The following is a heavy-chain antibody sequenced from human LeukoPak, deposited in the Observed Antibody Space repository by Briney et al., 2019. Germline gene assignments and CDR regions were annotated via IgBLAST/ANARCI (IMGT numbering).Heavy chain of an antibody. Sequence: SETLSLTCTVSGGSISSYYWSWIRQPAGKGLEWIGRMHTSGITNYNPSLKSRVTMSGDTSKNQISLKLRSVTAADTAVYYCARDQYYYDSSGYYRFDYWGRGTLVTVSS. CDR3: ARDQYYYDSSGYYRFDY. V-gene: IGHV4-4*07. CDR2: MHTSGIT. D-gene: IGHD3-22*01. CDR1: GGSISSYY. J-gene: IGHJ2*01.